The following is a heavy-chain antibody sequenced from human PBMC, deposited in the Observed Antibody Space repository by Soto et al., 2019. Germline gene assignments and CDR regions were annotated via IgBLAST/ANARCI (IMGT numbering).Heavy chain of an antibody. J-gene: IGHJ6*02. V-gene: IGHV3-74*01. CDR2: INSDGSST. D-gene: IGHD4-17*01. CDR3: ARGRTVTKYYYYGMDV. Sequence: PGGSLRLSCAASGFTFSSYWMHWVRQAPGKGLVWVSRINSDGSSTSYADSVKGRFTISRDNAKNTLYLQMNSLRAEDTVVYYCARGRTVTKYYYYGMDVWGQGTTVTVSS. CDR1: GFTFSSYW.